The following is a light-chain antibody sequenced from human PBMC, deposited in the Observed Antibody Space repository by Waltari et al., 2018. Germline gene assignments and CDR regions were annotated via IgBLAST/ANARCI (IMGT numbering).Light chain of an antibody. CDR3: CSYAGSSTFV. CDR2: EVS. Sequence: QSALTQPASVSGSPGQSLTISCPGTSSDVGSYNLFSWYQQHPGKAPKLMIYEVSTRPSGVSNRFSGSKSGNTASLTISGLQAEDEADYYCCSYAGSSTFVFGGGTKLTVL. CDR1: SSDVGSYNL. J-gene: IGLJ2*01. V-gene: IGLV2-23*02.